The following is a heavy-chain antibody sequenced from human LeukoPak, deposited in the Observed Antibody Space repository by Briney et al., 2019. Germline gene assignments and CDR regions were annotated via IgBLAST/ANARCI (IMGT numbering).Heavy chain of an antibody. Sequence: SETLSLTCTVPGGSITGFFWRWIRQPPGKGLEWIGYIYTSGSTNYNPSLKSRVAISVDTSKNQFSLKLSSVTAADTAVYYCARRLNDILTGFMAFDIWGQGKMFTVSS. CDR3: ARRLNDILTGFMAFDI. V-gene: IGHV4-4*08. J-gene: IGHJ3*02. D-gene: IGHD3-9*01. CDR2: IYTSGST. CDR1: GGSITGFF.